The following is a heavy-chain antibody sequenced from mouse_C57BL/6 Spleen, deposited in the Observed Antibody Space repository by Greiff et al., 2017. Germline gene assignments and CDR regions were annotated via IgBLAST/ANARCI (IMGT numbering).Heavy chain of an antibody. CDR2: IDPSDSYT. J-gene: IGHJ3*01. V-gene: IGHV1-59*01. D-gene: IGHD2-3*01. Sequence: QVHVKQPGAELVRPGTSVKLSCKASGYTFTSYWMHWVKQRPGQGLERIGVIDPSDSYTNYNQKFKGKATLTVDTSSSTAYMQLSSLTSEDSAVYYCARSRDDGAYGGQGTLVTVSA. CDR3: ARSRDDGAY. CDR1: GYTFTSYW.